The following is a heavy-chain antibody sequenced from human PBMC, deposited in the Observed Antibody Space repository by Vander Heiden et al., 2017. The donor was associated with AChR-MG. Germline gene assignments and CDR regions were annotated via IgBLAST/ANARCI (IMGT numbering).Heavy chain of an antibody. J-gene: IGHJ4*02. CDR3: ARGTRYGTPDY. Sequence: QVQLVQSGAAVKKPGASVKVSCRASGYTFTGYYIHRVGQGPGQVVEWPGWITPRNGGTHYAQKFQAGVNMTSDTYTTTAYLELTGLASADSAVYYCARGTRYGTPDYWGQGTLVTVSS. V-gene: IGHV1-2*02. D-gene: IGHD2-2*01. CDR1: GYTFTGYY. CDR2: ITPRNGGT.